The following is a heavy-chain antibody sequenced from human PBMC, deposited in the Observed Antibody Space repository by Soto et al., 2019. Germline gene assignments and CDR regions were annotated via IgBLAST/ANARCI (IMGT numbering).Heavy chain of an antibody. V-gene: IGHV3-48*03. CDR1: GFAFSSFA. CDR2: ISSIGSTI. J-gene: IGHJ5*02. Sequence: PGGSLRLSCAASGFAFSSFAMTWVRQAPGKGLEWVSYISSIGSTIYYAASVKGRFTISRDNAKHARYLPMNSLRAEDTAVYYCASQPAVWPFNWFDPGGQGTLVTVSS. D-gene: IGHD2-2*01. CDR3: ASQPAVWPFNWFDP.